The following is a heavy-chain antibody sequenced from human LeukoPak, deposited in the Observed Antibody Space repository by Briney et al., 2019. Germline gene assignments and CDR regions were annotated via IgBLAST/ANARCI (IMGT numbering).Heavy chain of an antibody. J-gene: IGHJ4*02. CDR2: ITSDGSST. V-gene: IGHV3-74*01. Sequence: GGSLRLSCAASGFTLSSFWMHWVSQAPGKGLVWVSRITSDGSSTNYADSVKGRFTISRDNAQNTLYLQMNSLRAEDTAVYFCAGDSVEAAVDFEFWGEGTLVTVSS. D-gene: IGHD2-15*01. CDR1: GFTLSSFW. CDR3: AGDSVEAAVDFEF.